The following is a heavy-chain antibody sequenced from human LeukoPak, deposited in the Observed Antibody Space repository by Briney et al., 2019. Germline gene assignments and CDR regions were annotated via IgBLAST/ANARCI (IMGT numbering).Heavy chain of an antibody. CDR2: ISGSGGST. J-gene: IGHJ4*02. CDR1: GFTFSSYA. V-gene: IGHV3-23*01. CDR3: ARVRDGYNYYFDY. Sequence: GGSLRLSCAASGFTFSSYAMSWVRQAPGKGLKWVSAISGSGGSTYYADSVKGRFTISRDNSKNTLYLQMNSLRAEDTAVYYCARVRDGYNYYFDYWGQGTLVTVSS. D-gene: IGHD5-24*01.